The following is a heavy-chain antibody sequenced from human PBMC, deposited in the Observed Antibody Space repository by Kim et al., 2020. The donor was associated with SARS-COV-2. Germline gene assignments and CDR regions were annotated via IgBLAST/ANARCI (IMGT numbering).Heavy chain of an antibody. CDR2: IYYIGST. D-gene: IGHD4-17*01. CDR3: ARARILHAWHYGGTFNWF. CDR1: GGSISSYY. J-gene: IGHJ5*01. V-gene: IGHV4-59*01. Sequence: SETLSLTCTVSGGSISSYYSSWIRQPPGKGLEWIGYIYYIGSTNYNPSLKSRVTISVDTSKNQFSLKLSSVTAADTAVYYCARARILHAWHYGGTFNWF.